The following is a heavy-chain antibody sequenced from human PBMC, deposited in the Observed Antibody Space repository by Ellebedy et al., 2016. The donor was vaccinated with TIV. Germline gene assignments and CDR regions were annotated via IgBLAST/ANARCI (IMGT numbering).Heavy chain of an antibody. CDR2: ISGSGSTT. D-gene: IGHD2-15*01. CDR3: AQDRYCSDDSCYWVDY. V-gene: IGHV3-23*01. J-gene: IGHJ4*02. CDR1: GFTVYNNY. Sequence: PGGSLRLSCVVSGFTVYNNYMSWVRQAPGKGLEWVSTISGSGSTTHYADSVTGRFTISRDNSKNTLYLQMNSLRAEDTAVYYCAQDRYCSDDSCYWVDYWGQGTLVTVSS.